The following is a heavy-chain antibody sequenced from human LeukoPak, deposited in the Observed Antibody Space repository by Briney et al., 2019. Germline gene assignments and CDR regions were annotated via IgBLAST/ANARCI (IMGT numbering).Heavy chain of an antibody. CDR2: IWDDGNNK. D-gene: IGHD2-8*01. CDR3: ARDNGEWRLNWFDH. V-gene: IGHV3-33*01. J-gene: IGHJ5*02. CDR1: GFTFTHYG. Sequence: GGSLRLSCAASGFTFTHYGMHWVRQAPGKGLDWVALIWDDGNNKYYADSVKGRFTISRDNSKNTLYLQMNSLRAEDTAVYYCARDNGEWRLNWFDHWGQGTLVTVSS.